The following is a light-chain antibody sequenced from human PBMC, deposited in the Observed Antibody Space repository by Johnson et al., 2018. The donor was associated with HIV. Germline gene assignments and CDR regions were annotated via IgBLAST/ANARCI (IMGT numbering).Light chain of an antibody. V-gene: IGLV1-51*01. J-gene: IGLJ1*01. CDR1: SSNIGNNY. CDR3: GTWDSSLSAYV. Sequence: QSVLTQPPSVSAAPGQKVTISCSGSSSNIGNNYVYWYQQLPGTAPKLLIYDNNNRPSGIPDRLSGSQSGTSATLGITGLQTGDEADYYCGTWDSSLSAYVFGTGTKVTVL. CDR2: DNN.